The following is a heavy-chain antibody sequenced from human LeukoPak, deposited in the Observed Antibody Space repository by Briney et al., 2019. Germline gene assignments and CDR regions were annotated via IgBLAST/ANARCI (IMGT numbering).Heavy chain of an antibody. CDR1: GFTVSSNY. J-gene: IGHJ4*02. CDR2: IYSGGST. CDR3: AGGGSRRTLFDY. Sequence: GSLRLSCAASGFTVSSNYMSWVRQAPGKGLQWVSVIYSGGSTYYADSVKGRFTISRDSSKNTLSLQMNSLRAEDTAVYYCAGGGSRRTLFDYWGQGTLVTVSS. D-gene: IGHD1-26*01. V-gene: IGHV3-66*01.